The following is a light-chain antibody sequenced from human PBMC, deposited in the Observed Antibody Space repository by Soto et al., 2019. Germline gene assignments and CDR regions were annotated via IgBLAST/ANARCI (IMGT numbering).Light chain of an antibody. CDR1: QSLASS. J-gene: IGKJ5*01. V-gene: IGKV1-5*01. CDR2: DAS. Sequence: DIQMTQSPSTLSASVGDRVTITCRASQSLASSSASYQQIPGKAPTLLISDASSLERGVPSRFSGSASGTEYTLTIRSLQPGDFATYYSQQYNSYSRSTFGQGTRLEIK. CDR3: QQYNSYSRST.